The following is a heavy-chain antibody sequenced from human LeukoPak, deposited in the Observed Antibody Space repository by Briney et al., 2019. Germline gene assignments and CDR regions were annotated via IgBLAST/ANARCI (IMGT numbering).Heavy chain of an antibody. Sequence: GGSLRLSCTASGFIVRSNYVTCVPQSRGKGLECVSVIYCDSNTYFAGSVKGRFTISRDNSKNTLYLQMRNLRAEDQALDYCAKGAISTIVRGVIGYMDVWGKGTTVTISS. CDR2: IYCDSNT. V-gene: IGHV3-66*01. CDR1: GFIVRSNY. D-gene: IGHD3-10*01. CDR3: AKGAISTIVRGVIGYMDV. J-gene: IGHJ6*03.